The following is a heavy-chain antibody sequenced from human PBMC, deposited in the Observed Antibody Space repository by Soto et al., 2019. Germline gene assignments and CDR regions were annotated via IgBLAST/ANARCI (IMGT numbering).Heavy chain of an antibody. Sequence: SLTCTVSGVSGISCGYSGTWIRQHPGKGLEWIGYMYYSGSMYSNPSLKSRVTISVDTSKNQISLKLRSVTVADTAVYYCARDRTRNYGMDVWGRGTTVTV. J-gene: IGHJ6*02. CDR1: GVSGISCGYS. CDR3: ARDRTRNYGMDV. V-gene: IGHV4-31*03. CDR2: MYYSGSM.